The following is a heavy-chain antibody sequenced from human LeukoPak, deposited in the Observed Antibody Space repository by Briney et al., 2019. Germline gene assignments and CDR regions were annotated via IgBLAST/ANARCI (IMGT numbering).Heavy chain of an antibody. CDR1: GGSISSGGYS. J-gene: IGHJ4*02. D-gene: IGHD1-26*01. Sequence: SQTLSLTCAVSGGSISSGGYSWSWIRQPPGKGLEWIGYIYHSGSTYYNPSLKSRVTISVDTSKNQFSLKLSSVTAADTAVYYCARGEWDLLFDYWGQGTLVTVSS. CDR2: IYHSGST. CDR3: ARGEWDLLFDY. V-gene: IGHV4-30-2*01.